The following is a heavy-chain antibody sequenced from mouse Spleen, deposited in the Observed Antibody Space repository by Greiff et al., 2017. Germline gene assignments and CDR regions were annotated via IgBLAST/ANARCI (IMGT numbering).Heavy chain of an antibody. CDR2: ISSGSSTI. CDR1: GFTFSSFG. D-gene: IGHD2-14*01. V-gene: IGHV5-17*02. J-gene: IGHJ1*01. Sequence: EVKLVESGGGLVKPGGSLKLSCAASGFTFSSFGMHWVRQAPEKGLEWVAYISSGSSTIYYADTVKGRFTISRDNPKNTLFLQMTSLRSEDTAMYYCARSAGVRYFDVWGAGTTVTVSS. CDR3: ARSAGVRYFDV.